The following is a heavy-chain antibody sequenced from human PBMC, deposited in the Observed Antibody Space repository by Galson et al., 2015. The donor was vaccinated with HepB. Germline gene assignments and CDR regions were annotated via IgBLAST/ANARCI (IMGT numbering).Heavy chain of an antibody. CDR2: ISSSSSYI. V-gene: IGHV3-21*01. CDR3: ARADCSGGSCYSLDY. J-gene: IGHJ4*02. CDR1: GFTFSSYS. D-gene: IGHD2-15*01. Sequence: SLRLSCAASGFTFSSYSMNWVRQAPGKGLEWVSSISSSSSYIYYADSVKGRFTISRDNAKNSLYLQMNSLRAEDTAVYYCARADCSGGSCYSLDYWGQGTLVTVSS.